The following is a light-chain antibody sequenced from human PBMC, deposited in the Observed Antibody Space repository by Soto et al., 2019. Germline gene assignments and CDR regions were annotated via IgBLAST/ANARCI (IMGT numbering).Light chain of an antibody. Sequence: EIVMTQSPATLSLSPGERATLSCRASQSVSNNLAWYQKKPGQAPRLLIYGASTRATGIPARFSGSGSGTEFTLTISSLQYEDFAFYYCQQYNNWWTFGQGTRVDIK. J-gene: IGKJ1*01. V-gene: IGKV3-15*01. CDR2: GAS. CDR1: QSVSNN. CDR3: QQYNNWWT.